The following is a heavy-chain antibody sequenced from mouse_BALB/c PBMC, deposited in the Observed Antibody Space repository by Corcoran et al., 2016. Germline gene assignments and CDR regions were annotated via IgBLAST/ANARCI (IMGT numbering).Heavy chain of an antibody. Sequence: EVQLQQSVAELVKPGASVKLSCTASGFNIKDTYMHWVKQRPEQGLEGIGRIDPANGNTKYDPKFQGKSTITADTSSNTAYLQLSSLTSEDTAVYYCANWDWYCDVWGAGTTVTVSS. CDR1: GFNIKDTY. V-gene: IGHV14-3*02. CDR2: IDPANGNT. D-gene: IGHD4-1*01. CDR3: ANWDWYCDV. J-gene: IGHJ1*01.